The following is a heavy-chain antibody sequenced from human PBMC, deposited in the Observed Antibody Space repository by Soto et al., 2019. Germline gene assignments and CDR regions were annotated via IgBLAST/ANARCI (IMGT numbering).Heavy chain of an antibody. CDR3: ARVRIFAGDYYYGMDV. D-gene: IGHD3-3*01. Sequence: QVQLVQSGAEVKKPGSSVKVSCKTSGGTFNSYIITWVRQAPGQGLEWMGGIIPIFGSADYAQKLQGRVTITADESTSTAYMELSSLRSEDTAVYYCARVRIFAGDYYYGMDVWGQGTTVTVSS. CDR2: IIPIFGSA. J-gene: IGHJ6*02. V-gene: IGHV1-69*01. CDR1: GGTFNSYI.